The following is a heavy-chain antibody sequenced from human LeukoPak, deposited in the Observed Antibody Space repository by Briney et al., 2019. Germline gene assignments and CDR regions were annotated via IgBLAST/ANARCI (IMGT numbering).Heavy chain of an antibody. D-gene: IGHD5-12*01. V-gene: IGHV3-23*01. Sequence: GGPLRLSCAASGFTFSSYAMSWVRQAPGKGLEWVSTISGSGGTTYYADSVKGQSTISRDNSKNTLYLQMNSLRAEDTAVYYCAKPRDIVATISALYWGQGTLVTVSS. J-gene: IGHJ4*02. CDR1: GFTFSSYA. CDR2: ISGSGGTT. CDR3: AKPRDIVATISALY.